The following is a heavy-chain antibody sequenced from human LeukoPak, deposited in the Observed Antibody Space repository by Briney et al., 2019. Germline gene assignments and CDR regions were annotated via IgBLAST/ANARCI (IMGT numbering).Heavy chain of an antibody. Sequence: GGSLRLSCAASGFTFSSYEMDWVRQAPGKGLEWVSYISSSGSTIYYADSVKGRFTISRDNAKNSLYLQMNSLRAEDTAVYYCTRLSRAWFRQLFEYYYYYYGMDVWGQGTTVTVSS. D-gene: IGHD3-10*01. CDR3: TRLSRAWFRQLFEYYYYYYGMDV. V-gene: IGHV3-48*03. CDR1: GFTFSSYE. CDR2: ISSSGSTI. J-gene: IGHJ6*02.